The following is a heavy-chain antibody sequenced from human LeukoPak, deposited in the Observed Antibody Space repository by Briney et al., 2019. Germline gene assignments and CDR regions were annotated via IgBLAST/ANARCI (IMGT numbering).Heavy chain of an antibody. Sequence: SETLSLTCTVSGGSISSYYWSWIWQPPGQGLEWIGNIYYCGSTNYNPSLKSRVTISVDTYKNQFSLKLSSVTAADTAVYYCARHRGISYGYYLDYWGQGTLVTVSA. V-gene: IGHV4-59*08. J-gene: IGHJ4*02. CDR3: ARHRGISYGYYLDY. CDR1: GGSISSYY. D-gene: IGHD5-18*01. CDR2: IYYCGST.